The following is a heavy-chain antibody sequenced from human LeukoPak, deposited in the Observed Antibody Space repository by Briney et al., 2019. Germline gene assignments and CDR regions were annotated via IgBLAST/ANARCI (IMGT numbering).Heavy chain of an antibody. J-gene: IGHJ3*02. V-gene: IGHV3-7*01. CDR3: ARAGHGSYYDFWSGYYNAAFDI. CDR2: IKQDGSEN. D-gene: IGHD3-3*01. CDR1: GFTFSSYW. Sequence: GGALRLSCAASGFTFSSYWMSWVRQATGKGLEWVANIKQDGSENYYVDSVKGRFTISRDNAKNSLYLQMNSLRAEDTAVYYCARAGHGSYYDFWSGYYNAAFDIWGQGTMVTVSS.